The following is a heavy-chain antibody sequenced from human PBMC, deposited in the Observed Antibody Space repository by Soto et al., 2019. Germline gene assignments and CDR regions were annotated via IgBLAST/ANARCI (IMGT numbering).Heavy chain of an antibody. CDR1: GFTFSSYA. Sequence: GGSPRLSCAASGFTFSSYAMHWVRQAPGKGLEWVAVISYDGSNKYYADSVKGRFTISRDNSKNTLYLQMNSLRAEDTAVYYCARDLNSAHGWYYYGMDVWGQGTTVTVSS. CDR3: ARDLNSAHGWYYYGMDV. J-gene: IGHJ6*02. D-gene: IGHD1-26*01. V-gene: IGHV3-30-3*01. CDR2: ISYDGSNK.